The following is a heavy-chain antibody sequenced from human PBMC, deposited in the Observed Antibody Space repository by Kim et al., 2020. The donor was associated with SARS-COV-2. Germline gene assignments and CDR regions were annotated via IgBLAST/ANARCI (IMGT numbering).Heavy chain of an antibody. J-gene: IGHJ4*02. Sequence: ASVKVSCKASGYTFTNYGMHWVRKAPGQRLEWMGWINAGNGNTIYSQKFQARVIITRDTSASTAYMELSSLTSEDTAVYVCAMLTGGDLGHWGQGTLVPV. CDR1: GYTFTNYG. CDR2: INAGNGNT. V-gene: IGHV1-3*01. D-gene: IGHD3-9*01. CDR3: AMLTGGDLGH.